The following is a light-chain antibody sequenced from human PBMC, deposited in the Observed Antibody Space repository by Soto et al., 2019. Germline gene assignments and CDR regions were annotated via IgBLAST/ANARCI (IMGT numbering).Light chain of an antibody. CDR2: DVN. V-gene: IGLV2-14*03. CDR3: SSYTRTSSVI. CDR1: SSDIGAYAY. J-gene: IGLJ2*01. Sequence: QSALTQPASVSGSPGQSIAISCTGTSSDIGAYAYVSWYQQHPGKVPKLIFFDVNYRPSGVSSRFSGSKSGNTASLTISGLQAEDGADYYCSSYTRTSSVIFGGGTKLTVL.